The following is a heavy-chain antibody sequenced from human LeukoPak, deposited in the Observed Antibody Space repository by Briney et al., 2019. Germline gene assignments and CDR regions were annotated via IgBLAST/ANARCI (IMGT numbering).Heavy chain of an antibody. Sequence: GASLRLSCAASGFTFSTYAMSWVRQAPGKGLEWVSVISSSGGSIYYADSVKGRFTISRDNSKNTLYLQMNTLRAEDTAVYYCAKDAPMRPFGPWGQGTLVTVSS. D-gene: IGHD6-25*01. J-gene: IGHJ5*02. CDR1: GFTFSTYA. CDR2: ISSSGGSI. V-gene: IGHV3-23*01. CDR3: AKDAPMRPFGP.